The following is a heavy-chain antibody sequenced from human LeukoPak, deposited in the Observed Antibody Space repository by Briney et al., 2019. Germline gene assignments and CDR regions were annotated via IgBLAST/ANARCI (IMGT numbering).Heavy chain of an antibody. Sequence: ASVKVSCKASGYTFTAYYIHWVRQAPGQGLEWMGWFNPNSGGTNYAQEFQGRVTMTRATSISTASMDLSRLRSDDTAVYYCAREYYFDNSGYYGVGDYWGQGTLVTVSS. D-gene: IGHD3-22*01. CDR1: GYTFTAYY. V-gene: IGHV1-2*02. J-gene: IGHJ4*02. CDR3: AREYYFDNSGYYGVGDY. CDR2: FNPNSGGT.